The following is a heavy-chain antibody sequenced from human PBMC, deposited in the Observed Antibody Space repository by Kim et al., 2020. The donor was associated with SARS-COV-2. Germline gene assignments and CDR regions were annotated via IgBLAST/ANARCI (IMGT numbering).Heavy chain of an antibody. J-gene: IGHJ4*02. Sequence: SETLSLTCTVSGGSISSSSYYWGWIRQPPGKGLEWIGSIYYSGSTYYNPSLKSRVTISVDTSKNQFSLKLSSVTAADTAVYYCAGNPNYDILTGYYPWGQGTLVTVSS. V-gene: IGHV4-39*01. CDR3: AGNPNYDILTGYYP. D-gene: IGHD3-9*01. CDR1: GGSISSSSYY. CDR2: IYYSGST.